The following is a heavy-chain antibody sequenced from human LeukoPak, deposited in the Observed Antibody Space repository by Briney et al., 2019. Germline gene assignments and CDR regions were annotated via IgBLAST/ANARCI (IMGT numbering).Heavy chain of an antibody. J-gene: IGHJ6*02. D-gene: IGHD1-26*01. CDR3: ARSHTTYYYYGMDV. V-gene: IGHV4-39*01. CDR2: IYYSGST. Sequence: SETPSLTCAVYGGSFSSYYWGWIRQPPGKGLEWIGSIYYSGSTYYNPSLKSRVTISVDTSKNQFSLKLSSVTAADTAVYYCARSHTTYYYYGMDVWGQGTTVTVSS. CDR1: GGSFSSYY.